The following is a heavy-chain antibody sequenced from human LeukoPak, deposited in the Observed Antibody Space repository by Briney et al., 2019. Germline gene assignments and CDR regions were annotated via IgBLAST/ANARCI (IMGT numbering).Heavy chain of an antibody. CDR3: ARGLGAGSSWYCDY. CDR1: GYTFTGYY. CDR2: INPNSGGT. J-gene: IGHJ4*02. V-gene: IGHV1-2*02. Sequence: ASVKVSCKASGYTFTGYYMHWVRQAPGQGLEWTGWINPNSGGTNYAQKFQGRVTMTRDTSISTVYMELSSLRSDDTAMYYCARGLGAGSSWYCDYWGQGTLVTVSS. D-gene: IGHD6-13*01.